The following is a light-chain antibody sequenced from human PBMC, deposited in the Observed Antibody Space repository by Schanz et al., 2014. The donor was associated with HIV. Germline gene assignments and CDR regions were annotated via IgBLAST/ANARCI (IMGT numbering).Light chain of an antibody. CDR3: MLSYTTAWV. V-gene: IGLV7-46*01. J-gene: IGLJ2*01. CDR1: TGAVTNGHY. Sequence: QAVVTQEPSLTVSPGGTVTLTCGSSTGAVTNGHYPYWFQQKPGQAPRTLIYDTANKHSWTPARFSGSLLGGKAALTLSGVQPEDEADYYCMLSYTTAWVFGGGTKLTVL. CDR2: DTA.